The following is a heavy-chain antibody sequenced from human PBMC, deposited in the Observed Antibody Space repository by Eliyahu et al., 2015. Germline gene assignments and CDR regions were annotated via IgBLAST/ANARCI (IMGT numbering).Heavy chain of an antibody. V-gene: IGHV3-23*01. CDR3: AKDYPENAVPFP. J-gene: IGHJ5*02. D-gene: IGHD2/OR15-2a*01. CDR1: GFXFGSYA. Sequence: EVQLLESGGGLVQPGGSLRLSCTASGFXFGSYAMGWVRQAPGKGLQWVSGISNSGSSTHYADSVKGRFTISRDNSKDTLFLQMNSLRTEDTAVYFCAKDYPENAVPFPWGQGTLVTVYS. CDR2: ISNSGSST.